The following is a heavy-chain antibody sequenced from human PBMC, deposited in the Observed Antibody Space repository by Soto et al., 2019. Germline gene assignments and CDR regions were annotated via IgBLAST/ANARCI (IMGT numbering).Heavy chain of an antibody. V-gene: IGHV4-4*07. J-gene: IGHJ5*02. D-gene: IGHD6-19*01. Sequence: SETLSLTCTVSGGSVSSGDYYWSWIRQPAGKGLEWIGRIYTSGSTNYNPSLKSRVTMSVDTSRNQFSLKLSSVTAADTAVYYCARDEYSSGFDWFDPWGQGTLVTVSS. CDR1: GGSVSSGDYY. CDR2: IYTSGST. CDR3: ARDEYSSGFDWFDP.